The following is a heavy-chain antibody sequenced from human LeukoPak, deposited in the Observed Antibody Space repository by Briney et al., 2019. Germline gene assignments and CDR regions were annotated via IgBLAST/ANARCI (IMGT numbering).Heavy chain of an antibody. Sequence: WASVKVSCKASGYTFTDDFMNWVRQAPGQGLEWMGWINPKSGGTVYAQKFQGRVTMTRDTSSSTAYMELSRLRFDDTVVYYCARGPRITIFGVVMANDAFDIWGQGTMVTVSS. D-gene: IGHD3-3*01. CDR1: GYTFTDDF. CDR2: INPKSGGT. J-gene: IGHJ3*02. CDR3: ARGPRITIFGVVMANDAFDI. V-gene: IGHV1-2*02.